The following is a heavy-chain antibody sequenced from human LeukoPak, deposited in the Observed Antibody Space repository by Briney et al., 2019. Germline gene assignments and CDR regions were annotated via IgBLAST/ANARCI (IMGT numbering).Heavy chain of an antibody. CDR1: GGSISSYY. D-gene: IGHD6-13*01. CDR2: IYTSGST. V-gene: IGHV4-4*07. Sequence: SETLSLTCTVSGGSISSYYWSWIRQPAGKGLEWIGRIYTSGSTNYNPSLKSRVTISVDKSKNQFSLMLSSVTAADTAVYYCARDRLAAGSPYYYYYMDVWGKGTTVTVSS. J-gene: IGHJ6*03. CDR3: ARDRLAAGSPYYYYYMDV.